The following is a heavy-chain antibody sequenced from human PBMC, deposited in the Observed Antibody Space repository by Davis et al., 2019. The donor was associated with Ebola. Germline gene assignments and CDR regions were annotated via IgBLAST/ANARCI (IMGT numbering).Heavy chain of an antibody. V-gene: IGHV3-7*01. J-gene: IGHJ3*02. CDR1: GFTFSSYW. D-gene: IGHD2-2*01. Sequence: GESLKISCAASGFTFSSYWMSWVRQAPGKGLEWVANIKQDGSEKYYVDSVKGRFTISRDNAKNSLYLQMNSLRAEDTAVYYCSVVVPAAMLACDIWGQGTMVTVSS. CDR3: SVVVPAAMLACDI. CDR2: IKQDGSEK.